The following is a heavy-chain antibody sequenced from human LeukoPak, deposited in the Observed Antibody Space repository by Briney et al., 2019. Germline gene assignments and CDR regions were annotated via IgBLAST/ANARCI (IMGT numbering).Heavy chain of an antibody. D-gene: IGHD6-19*01. CDR2: ISGSGGST. Sequence: GGSLRLSCAASGFTFSSYAMSWVRQAPGKGLEWVSAISGSGGSTYYADSVKGRFTISRDNSKNTLYLQMNSLRAEDTAVYYCARLYSSGWYGDDYWGQGTLVTVSS. CDR3: ARLYSSGWYGDDY. CDR1: GFTFSSYA. J-gene: IGHJ4*02. V-gene: IGHV3-23*01.